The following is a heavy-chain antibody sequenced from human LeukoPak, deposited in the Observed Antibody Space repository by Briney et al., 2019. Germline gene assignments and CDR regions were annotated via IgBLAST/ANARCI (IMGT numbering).Heavy chain of an antibody. Sequence: PGGSLRLSCVASGFTFSRDWMSWVRQAPGKGLEWVANIKEDGSAQYYADSVKGRFTISRDNTKNSLYLRMNSLTAEDTAMYYCAKDGDGYHNWGQGALVTVSS. CDR2: IKEDGSAQ. J-gene: IGHJ4*02. CDR3: AKDGDGYHN. CDR1: GFTFSRDW. V-gene: IGHV3-7*01. D-gene: IGHD3-9*01.